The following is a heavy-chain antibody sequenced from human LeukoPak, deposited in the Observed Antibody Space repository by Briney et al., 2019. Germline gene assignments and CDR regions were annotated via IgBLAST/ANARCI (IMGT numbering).Heavy chain of an antibody. CDR1: GFTFSSHS. Sequence: GGSLRLSCAASGFTFSSHSMNWVRQAPGKGLEWVSYISSGSTIIHYADSVKGRFTISRDDAKNSLYLQMNSLRAEDTAVYYCAKDYSSSLTNWFDPWGQGTLVTVSS. V-gene: IGHV3-48*01. D-gene: IGHD6-6*01. CDR3: AKDYSSSLTNWFDP. CDR2: ISSGSTII. J-gene: IGHJ5*02.